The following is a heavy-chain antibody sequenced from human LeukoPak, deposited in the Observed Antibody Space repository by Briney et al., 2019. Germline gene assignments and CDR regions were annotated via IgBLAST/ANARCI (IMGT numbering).Heavy chain of an antibody. CDR3: ARDTRGAYSDILTGSPKLNWLHP. V-gene: IGHV4-59*01. D-gene: IGHD3-9*01. J-gene: IGHJ5*02. CDR1: GGSITSDY. Sequence: SGTPSLTSTLSGGSITSDYWSWVREPPGKGREWIGYIYYSGGTNYTTSLTSRVTISVDTSKNQFSLKLSSVTAADTAVYYCARDTRGAYSDILTGSPKLNWLHPGRRGTLLTVSS. CDR2: IYYSGGT.